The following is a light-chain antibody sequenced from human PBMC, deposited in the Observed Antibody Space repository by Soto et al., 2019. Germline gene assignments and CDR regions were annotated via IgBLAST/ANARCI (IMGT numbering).Light chain of an antibody. CDR1: QSITSS. CDR3: QQYHNWPPKT. V-gene: IGKV3-15*01. J-gene: IGKJ1*01. CDR2: GAS. Sequence: EIVLTQSPGTLSLSPGERATLSCRASQSITSSWAGSLIYGASTRATDIPARFSGSGSGTEFTLTISSLQSEDFAVYYCQQYHNWPPKTFGQGTKVDIK.